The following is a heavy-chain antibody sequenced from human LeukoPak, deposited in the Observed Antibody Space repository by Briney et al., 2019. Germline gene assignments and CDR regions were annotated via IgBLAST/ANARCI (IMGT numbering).Heavy chain of an antibody. CDR2: TKQDGSEK. D-gene: IGHD3-16*01. V-gene: IGHV3-7*04. J-gene: IGHJ3*02. Sequence: QSWGSLRLSCVASGFTLSSYWMFWVRQAPGKGLEWVANTKQDGSEKYYVDSVKGRFSISRDNAKNSLYLQMNSLRVEDTAVYYCARGRLNAFDIWGQGTMVTVSS. CDR1: GFTLSSYW. CDR3: ARGRLNAFDI.